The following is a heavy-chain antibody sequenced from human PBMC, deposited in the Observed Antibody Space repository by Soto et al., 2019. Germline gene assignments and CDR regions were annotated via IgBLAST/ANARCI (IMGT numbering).Heavy chain of an antibody. D-gene: IGHD3-10*01. V-gene: IGHV2-5*02. CDR2: IYWDDDQ. Sequence: QITLKESGPTLVKPTQTLTLTCTFSGFSLSTSGVGVGWIRQPPGKALEWLALIYWDDDQRYSPSLKSRLTITKVTSKDPVVLTMTNMDPVDTATYCCALGFGELQTAYWGQGTLVTVSS. CDR1: GFSLSTSGVG. J-gene: IGHJ4*02. CDR3: ALGFGELQTAY.